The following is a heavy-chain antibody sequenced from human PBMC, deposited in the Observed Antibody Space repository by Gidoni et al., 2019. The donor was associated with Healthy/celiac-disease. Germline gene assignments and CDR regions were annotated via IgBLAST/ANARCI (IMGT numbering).Heavy chain of an antibody. CDR2: IYYSGST. V-gene: IGHV4-59*08. CDR1: GGSISSYY. J-gene: IGHJ5*02. CDR3: ARHPAAVAVATPGWFDP. Sequence: QVQLQESGPGLVKPSETLSLTCTVSGGSISSYYWSWIRQPPGKGLEWIGYIYYSGSTNYNPSLESRVTISVDTSKNQFSLKLSSVTAADTAVYYCARHPAAVAVATPGWFDPWGQGTLVTVTS. D-gene: IGHD6-19*01.